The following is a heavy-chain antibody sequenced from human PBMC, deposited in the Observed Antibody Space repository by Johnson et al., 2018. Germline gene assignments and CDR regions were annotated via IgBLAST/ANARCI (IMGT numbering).Heavy chain of an antibody. CDR3: SRASVKTDLGYYYYGMTF. D-gene: IGHD5/OR15-5a*01. CDR2: IRGKAFGETT. V-gene: IGHV3-49*03. Sequence: EVQLLESGGGLVQXGRSXRLXCAASGFSFGDYGLTWFRQAPGKGLEWIAFIRGKAFGETTEYAASVTGRFTVSRDDSKSIAYLQMKSLKTEDTALHYCSRASVKTDLGYYYYGMTFWGQGTMVTVSS. CDR1: GFSFGDYG. J-gene: IGHJ6*02.